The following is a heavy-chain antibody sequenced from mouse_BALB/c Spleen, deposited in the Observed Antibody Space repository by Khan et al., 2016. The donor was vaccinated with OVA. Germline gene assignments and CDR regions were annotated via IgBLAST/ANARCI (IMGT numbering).Heavy chain of an antibody. CDR2: INPYNGGT. CDR1: GYTFTNYV. J-gene: IGHJ2*01. D-gene: IGHD4-1*01. Sequence: EVQLQQSGPELVKPGASVKMSCKASGYTFTNYVLHWVKQKPGQGLEWIGYINPYNGGTKYNEKFKGKATLASDKSSITAYIDLSSLTSEDSAVYYCARGNWQSYYFDYWCQGTTLTLSS. V-gene: IGHV1S136*01. CDR3: ARGNWQSYYFDY.